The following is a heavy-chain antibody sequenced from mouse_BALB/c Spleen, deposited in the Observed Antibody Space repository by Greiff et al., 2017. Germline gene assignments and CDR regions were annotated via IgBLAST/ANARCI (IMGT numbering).Heavy chain of an antibody. CDR2: ISSGSSTI. CDR3: ARSDGNYAMDY. J-gene: IGHJ4*01. Sequence: EVHLVESGGGLVQPGGSRKLSCAASGFTFSSFGMHWVRQAPEKGLEWVAYISSGSSTIYYADTVKGRFTISRDNPKNTLFLQMTSLRSEDTAMYYCARSDGNYAMDYWGQGTSVTVSS. CDR1: GFTFSSFG. V-gene: IGHV5-17*02. D-gene: IGHD2-3*01.